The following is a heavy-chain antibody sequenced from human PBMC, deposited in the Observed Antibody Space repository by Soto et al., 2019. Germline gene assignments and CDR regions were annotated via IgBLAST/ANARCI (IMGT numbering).Heavy chain of an antibody. D-gene: IGHD2-2*01. Sequence: ASVKVSCKTSGYIFINYYIHWVRQAPGQGLEWMGWISAYNGNTNYAQKLQGRVTMTTDTSTSTAYMELRSLRSDDTAVYYCARDFPSKQYQPRGFDPWGQGTLVTVSS. CDR1: GYIFINYY. CDR2: ISAYNGNT. J-gene: IGHJ5*02. V-gene: IGHV1-18*04. CDR3: ARDFPSKQYQPRGFDP.